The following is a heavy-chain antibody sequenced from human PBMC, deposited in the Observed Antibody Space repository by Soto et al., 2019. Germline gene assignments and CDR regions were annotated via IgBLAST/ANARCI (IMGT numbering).Heavy chain of an antibody. D-gene: IGHD6-6*01. Sequence: SETLSLTCTVSGGSIGSGDYYWSWIRQSPGKGLEWIGYISYSGSPYYNPSHKSRVIMSVDTSKDQFSLKLSSVTVADTAVYYCAGNIAARNYYGLDVWGQGTKVTVSS. CDR2: ISYSGSP. CDR3: AGNIAARNYYGLDV. J-gene: IGHJ6*02. V-gene: IGHV4-30-4*01. CDR1: GGSIGSGDYY.